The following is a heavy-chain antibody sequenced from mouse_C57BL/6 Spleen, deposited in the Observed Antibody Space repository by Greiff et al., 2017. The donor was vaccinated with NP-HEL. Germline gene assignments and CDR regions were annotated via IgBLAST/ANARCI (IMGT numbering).Heavy chain of an antibody. CDR1: GYTFTSYW. J-gene: IGHJ4*01. Sequence: VQLQQSGAELVRPGSSVKLSCKASGYTFTSYWMHWVKQRPIQGLEWIGNIDPSDSETHYNQKFKDKATLTVDISSSTAYMQLSSLTSEDSAVYYCARGGDPFYYGYAAAMDYWGQGTSVTVSS. CDR3: ARGGDPFYYGYAAAMDY. D-gene: IGHD2-2*01. V-gene: IGHV1-52*01. CDR2: IDPSDSET.